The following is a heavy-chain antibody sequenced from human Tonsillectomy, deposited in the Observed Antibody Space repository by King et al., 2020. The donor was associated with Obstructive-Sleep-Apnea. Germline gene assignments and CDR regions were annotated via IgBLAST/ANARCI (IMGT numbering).Heavy chain of an antibody. J-gene: IGHJ4*02. D-gene: IGHD1-1*01. CDR2: IKEDGDDK. CDR3: ARGARKATKYNIFDY. V-gene: IGHV3-7*01. Sequence: VQLVESGGGLVQPGGSLRLSCSASGFTFNTYWMMWVRQASGKGLEWVAHIKEDGDDKYYVDSVKGRFSVSRDNAKNSVYLQMNRLRAEDTAVYYCARGARKATKYNIFDYSGQGTQVTVSS. CDR1: GFTFNTYW.